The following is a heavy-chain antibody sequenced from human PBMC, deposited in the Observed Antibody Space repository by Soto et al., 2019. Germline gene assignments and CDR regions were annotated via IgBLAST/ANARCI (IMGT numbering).Heavy chain of an antibody. CDR3: VKDPRYHYDSSGGPSPV. Sequence: PGGSLRLSCEASGFTFSSYAMSWVRQAPGKGLEWVSLISGTGTIANYADSVKGRFTISRDNSKNTLYLQMNSLRAEDTAVYYCVKDPRYHYDSSGGPSPVWGQGTTVTVS. D-gene: IGHD3-22*01. V-gene: IGHV3-23*01. CDR1: GFTFSSYA. J-gene: IGHJ6*02. CDR2: ISGTGTIA.